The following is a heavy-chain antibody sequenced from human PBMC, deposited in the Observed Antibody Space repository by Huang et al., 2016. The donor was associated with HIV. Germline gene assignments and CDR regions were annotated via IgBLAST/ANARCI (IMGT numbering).Heavy chain of an antibody. CDR1: GYRFTSYW. V-gene: IGHV5-51*01. Sequence: EVQVVQSGAEVKKPGESLKISCKGTGYRFTSYWFGWVRPIPGKGLEWMGVIYPADSDTRYSPSFHGQGTISAEKSISTAYLQWSTLKASDTAMYYCAKGPYADYVFDAFDIWGQGTMVTVSS. CDR3: AKGPYADYVFDAFDI. J-gene: IGHJ3*02. CDR2: IYPADSDT. D-gene: IGHD4-17*01.